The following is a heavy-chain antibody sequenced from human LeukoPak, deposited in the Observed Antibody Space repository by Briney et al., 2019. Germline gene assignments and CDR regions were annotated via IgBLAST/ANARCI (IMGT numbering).Heavy chain of an antibody. CDR1: GFTFSDSA. CDR2: IRSKAHSYAT. Sequence: GGSLRLSCAASGFTFSDSAIHWVRQASGNGLEGVGRIRSKAHSYATVYAASVKGRFTIPRDDSKNTADLQMNSLKTEDTAVYYCTRLDGDYRGYWGQGTLVTVSS. D-gene: IGHD4-17*01. CDR3: TRLDGDYRGY. J-gene: IGHJ4*02. V-gene: IGHV3-73*01.